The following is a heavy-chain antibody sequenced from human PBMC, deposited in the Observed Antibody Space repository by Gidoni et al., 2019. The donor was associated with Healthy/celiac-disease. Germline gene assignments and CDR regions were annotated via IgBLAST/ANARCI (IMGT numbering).Heavy chain of an antibody. CDR3: ARAPTKGWGGFDY. CDR2: ISYDGSNK. Sequence: QVQLVESGGGVVQPGRSLRLSCAASGFPFSSYAMHWVRQAPGKGLEWVAVISYDGSNKYYADSVKGRFTISRDNSKNTLYLQMNSLRAEDTAVYYCARAPTKGWGGFDYWGQGTLVTVSS. CDR1: GFPFSSYA. J-gene: IGHJ4*02. V-gene: IGHV3-30-3*01. D-gene: IGHD3-16*01.